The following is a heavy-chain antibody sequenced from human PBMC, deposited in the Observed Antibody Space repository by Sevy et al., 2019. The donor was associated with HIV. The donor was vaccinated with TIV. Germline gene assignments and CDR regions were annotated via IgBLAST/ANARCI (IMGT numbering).Heavy chain of an antibody. CDR1: GFTFSSYA. V-gene: IGHV3-23*01. CDR2: ISGSGGST. CDR3: AKSSEQPSSFDY. D-gene: IGHD6-13*01. J-gene: IGHJ4*02. Sequence: GGSLRLSCAASGFTFSSYAMSWVHQAPGKGLEWVSAISGSGGSTYYADSVKGRFTISRDNSKNTLYLQMNSLRAEDTAVYYCAKSSEQPSSFDYWGQGTLVTVSS.